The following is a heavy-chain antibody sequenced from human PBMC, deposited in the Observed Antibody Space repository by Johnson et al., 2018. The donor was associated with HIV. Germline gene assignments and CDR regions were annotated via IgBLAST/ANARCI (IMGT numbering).Heavy chain of an antibody. D-gene: IGHD3-22*01. CDR1: GFTFRSYW. J-gene: IGHJ3*02. Sequence: VQLVESGGGLVQPGGSLRISCAASGFTFRSYWMSWVRQAPGKGLEWVANIKQAGSGKSYVGSVKGRFTVSRDNARKSLYLQMNSLRAEDTAVYYCAREWLYDALDIWGQGTMVTVSS. CDR3: AREWLYDALDI. CDR2: IKQAGSGK. V-gene: IGHV3-7*01.